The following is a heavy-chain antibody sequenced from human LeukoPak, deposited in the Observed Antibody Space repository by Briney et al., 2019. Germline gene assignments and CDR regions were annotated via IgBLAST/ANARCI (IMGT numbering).Heavy chain of an antibody. CDR1: GYSFTSYW. Sequence: GESLKISCKGSGYSFTSYWISWVRQMPGKGLEWMGRIDPSDSYTNYSPSFQGHVTISADKSTSTAYLQWSSLKASDTAMYYCARLTDQSDIILTGNFDYWGQGTLVTVSS. CDR2: IDPSDSYT. V-gene: IGHV5-10-1*01. CDR3: ARLTDQSDIILTGNFDY. J-gene: IGHJ4*02. D-gene: IGHD3-9*01.